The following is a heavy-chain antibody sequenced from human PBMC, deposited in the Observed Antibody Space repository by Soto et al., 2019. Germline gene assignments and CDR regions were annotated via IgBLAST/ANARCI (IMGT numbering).Heavy chain of an antibody. V-gene: IGHV3-53*01. J-gene: IGHJ4*02. D-gene: IGHD5-12*01. Sequence: PGGSLRLSCVVSGFTVSSTNYMSWVRQAPGKGLEWVSVIYSGGTTYYAASVKGRFTISRDNSKNTLYLQMNSLRAEDTAVYYCHGYGYWGQGTLVTFSS. CDR3: HGYGY. CDR1: GFTVSSTNY. CDR2: IYSGGTT.